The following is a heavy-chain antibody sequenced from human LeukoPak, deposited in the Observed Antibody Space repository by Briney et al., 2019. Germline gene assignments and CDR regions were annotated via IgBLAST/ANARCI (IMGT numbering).Heavy chain of an antibody. V-gene: IGHV3-7*03. J-gene: IGHJ4*02. D-gene: IGHD6-19*01. CDR1: TFALSRYA. CDR3: ARGPPRREQWLVGMSIGDY. Sequence: SGGSLRLSCAASTFALSRYAMHWVRQAPGKGLEWVANIKQDGSEKYYVDSVKGRFTISRDNAKNSLYLQMNSLRAEDTAVYYCARGPPRREQWLVGMSIGDYWGQGTLVTVSS. CDR2: IKQDGSEK.